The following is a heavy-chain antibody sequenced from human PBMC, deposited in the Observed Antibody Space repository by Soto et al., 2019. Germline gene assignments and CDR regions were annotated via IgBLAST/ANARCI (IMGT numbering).Heavy chain of an antibody. J-gene: IGHJ2*01. CDR2: IFHSAST. D-gene: IGHD6-6*01. CDR1: GYSISNDHY. V-gene: IGHV4-38-2*01. Sequence: SETLSLTCAVSGYSISNDHYWVWIRQPPGKGLEWIVSIFHSASTYYNPSLKSRVTISRDTSKNQISLNLTSVTAAATAVYYCATEARTLDWYLDLWGRGTLVIVSS. CDR3: ATEARTLDWYLDL.